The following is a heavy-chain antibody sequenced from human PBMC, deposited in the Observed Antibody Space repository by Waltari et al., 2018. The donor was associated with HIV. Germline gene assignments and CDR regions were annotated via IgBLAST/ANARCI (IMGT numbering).Heavy chain of an antibody. D-gene: IGHD6-6*01. J-gene: IGHJ5*02. CDR3: ARLAQLGGWFDP. Sequence: QLQLQESGPGLVKPSETLSLTCTVPGGSISTRSYYWGWIRQPPGKGLVWRGSIYYSGITYYNPSLKSRVTISVDTSKNQFSLKLSAVTAADTAVYYCARLAQLGGWFDPWGQGTLVTVSS. CDR1: GGSISTRSYY. CDR2: IYYSGIT. V-gene: IGHV4-39*01.